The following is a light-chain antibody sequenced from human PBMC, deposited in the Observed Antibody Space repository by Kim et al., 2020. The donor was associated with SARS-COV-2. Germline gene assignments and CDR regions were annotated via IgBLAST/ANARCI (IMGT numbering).Light chain of an antibody. V-gene: IGLV1-40*01. J-gene: IGLJ1*01. Sequence: QLVLTQPTSVSGAPGQRVTVSCTGSSSNIGADYDVHWYQHLPGAAPKLLIYAGNNRPSGVPARFSGSKAGTSASLAITGLQAEDEGDYYCQSYDTTLNTCVFGSGTKVTVL. CDR1: SSNIGADYD. CDR2: AGN. CDR3: QSYDTTLNTCV.